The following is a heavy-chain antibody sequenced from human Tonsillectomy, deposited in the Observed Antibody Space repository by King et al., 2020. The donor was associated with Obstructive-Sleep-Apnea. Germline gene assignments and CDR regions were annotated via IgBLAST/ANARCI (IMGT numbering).Heavy chain of an antibody. Sequence: VQLQESGPGLVKPSETLSLTCTVSGGSISSYYWSWIRQPPGKGLEWIGYIYYSGSTNYNPSLKSRVTISVDTSKNQFSLKRSSVTAADTAVYYCARERLGVDYWGQGTLVTVSS. CDR1: GGSISSYY. CDR2: IYYSGST. D-gene: IGHD6-19*01. CDR3: ARERLGVDY. V-gene: IGHV4-59*01. J-gene: IGHJ4*02.